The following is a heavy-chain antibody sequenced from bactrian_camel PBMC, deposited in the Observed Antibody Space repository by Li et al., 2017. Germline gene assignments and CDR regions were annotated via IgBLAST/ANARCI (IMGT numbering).Heavy chain of an antibody. CDR2: MNTGGVMT. CDR1: GLPYSSSC. D-gene: IGHD6*01. Sequence: HVQLVESGGDSVQAGGSLRRSCAASGLPYSSSCMGWFRQAPGKEREGVACMNTGGVMTYYADSVKGRFTISQDNAKNLLYLQMNSLKTEDTGEYYCAAGSWDGGWYALHIWGQGTQVTVS. J-gene: IGHJ4*01. CDR3: AAGSWDGGWYALHI. V-gene: IGHV3S54*01.